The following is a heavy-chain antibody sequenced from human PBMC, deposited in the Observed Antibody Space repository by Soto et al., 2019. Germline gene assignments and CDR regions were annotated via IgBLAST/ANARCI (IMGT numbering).Heavy chain of an antibody. V-gene: IGHV4-30-4*01. J-gene: IGHJ5*02. CDR1: GGSISSGDYS. CDR2: IYNSGIT. Sequence: PSETLSLTCTVSGGSISSGDYSWSWARQSPGKGLEWIGHIYNSGITYYNPSLKSRVVISIDTSRNQFSLRLNSLTAADRAVYFCARRVTVFGLVSRFWFDPWGQGTVVTVSS. D-gene: IGHD3-3*01. CDR3: ARRVTVFGLVSRFWFDP.